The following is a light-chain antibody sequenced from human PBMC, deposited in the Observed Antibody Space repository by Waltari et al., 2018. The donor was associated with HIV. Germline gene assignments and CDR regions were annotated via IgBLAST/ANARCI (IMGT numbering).Light chain of an antibody. V-gene: IGLV3-9*02. J-gene: IGLJ2*01. CDR1: TIGYKS. CDR3: QVWDTTTV. Sequence: SYELTQPLSVSVALGQTARITCGGKTIGYKSVHWYQQKTGQDPVLVIYNDKYRPSGIPERFSGSKAGNTATLTITGAQAGDEADYFCQVWDTTTVFGGGTNLTVL. CDR2: NDK.